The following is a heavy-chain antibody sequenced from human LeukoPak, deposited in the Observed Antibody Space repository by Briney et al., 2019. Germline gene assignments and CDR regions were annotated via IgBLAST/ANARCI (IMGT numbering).Heavy chain of an antibody. CDR1: GYTFTSYG. CDR2: ISAYNGNT. V-gene: IGHV1-18*01. D-gene: IGHD3-10*01. Sequence: ASVKVSCKASGYTFTSYGISWVRRAPGQGLEWMGWISAYNGNTNYAQKLQGRVTMTTDTSTSTAYMELRSLRSDDTAVYYCARDPPYGSGSYSFPHFDYWGQGTLVTVSS. J-gene: IGHJ4*02. CDR3: ARDPPYGSGSYSFPHFDY.